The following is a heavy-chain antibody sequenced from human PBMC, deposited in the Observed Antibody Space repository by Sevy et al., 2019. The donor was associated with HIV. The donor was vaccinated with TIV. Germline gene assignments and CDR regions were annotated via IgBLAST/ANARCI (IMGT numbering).Heavy chain of an antibody. CDR1: GFTFTDYA. Sequence: GGSLRLSCAASGFTFTDYAMNWVRQAPGKGLEWVSCISGSGGSTFYADSVKGRFTISRDNSKNTLYLQMNSLRAVDTAVYYCAKDYYAGSGYYPQGAFDIWGQGAMVTVSS. V-gene: IGHV3-23*01. D-gene: IGHD3-22*01. CDR2: ISGSGGST. CDR3: AKDYYAGSGYYPQGAFDI. J-gene: IGHJ3*02.